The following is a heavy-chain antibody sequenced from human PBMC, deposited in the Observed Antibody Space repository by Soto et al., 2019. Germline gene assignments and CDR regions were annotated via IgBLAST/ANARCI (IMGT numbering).Heavy chain of an antibody. D-gene: IGHD6-19*01. CDR2: ISDDGNNQ. Sequence: QVQLVESGGGVVQPGRCLRLSCAASGFTFSSYAMHWVRQAPGKGLEWVAVISDDGNNQYYAGSVKGRFTISRDNSKNTLYLQMNSLTAEDTAVYYCARDLTGGSGWYDFDFWGQGTLVTVSS. CDR3: ARDLTGGSGWYDFDF. J-gene: IGHJ4*02. CDR1: GFTFSSYA. V-gene: IGHV3-30-3*01.